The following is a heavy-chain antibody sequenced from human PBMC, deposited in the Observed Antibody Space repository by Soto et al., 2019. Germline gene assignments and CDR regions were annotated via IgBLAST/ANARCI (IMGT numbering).Heavy chain of an antibody. J-gene: IGHJ4*02. V-gene: IGHV3-23*01. CDR1: GFTFSSYS. CDR2: ISSSSGSI. D-gene: IGHD4-4*01. CDR3: AKGRDSNDY. Sequence: GGSLRLSCAASGFTFSSYSMNWVRQAPGKGLEWVSYISSSSGSIYYADSVKGRFTISRDNSKNTLYLQMNSLRAEDTAVYYCAKGRDSNDYWGQGTLVTVSS.